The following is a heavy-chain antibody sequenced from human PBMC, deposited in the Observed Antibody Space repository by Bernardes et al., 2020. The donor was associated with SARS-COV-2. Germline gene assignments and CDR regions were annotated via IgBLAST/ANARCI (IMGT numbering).Heavy chain of an antibody. D-gene: IGHD2-2*01. CDR2: ISAYNGDT. CDR3: ARDQWPNIVVRPLPHDV. V-gene: IGHV1-18*04. J-gene: IGHJ6*02. Sequence: ASVKASCKASGYTFTSYGISWVRQAPGQGLEWMGWISAYNGDTIYAQSLQGRVTMTTDTSTSTDYMELTSLRSDDTAVYYCARDQWPNIVVRPLPHDVWGQGTTVTVSS. CDR1: GYTFTSYG.